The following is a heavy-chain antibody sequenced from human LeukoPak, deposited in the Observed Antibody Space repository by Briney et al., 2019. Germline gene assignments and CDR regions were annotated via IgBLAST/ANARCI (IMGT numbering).Heavy chain of an antibody. CDR1: GGSISSSRYS. D-gene: IGHD2-15*01. Sequence: PSETLSLTCTVSGGSISSSRYSWGWIRQPPGKGLEWIGSIYYSGSTYYNPSLKGRVTISVDTSKNQFSLKLSSVTAAGTAVYYCARHDCSGGSCYNYYYYYGMDVWGQGTTVTVSS. J-gene: IGHJ6*02. V-gene: IGHV4-39*01. CDR3: ARHDCSGGSCYNYYYYYGMDV. CDR2: IYYSGST.